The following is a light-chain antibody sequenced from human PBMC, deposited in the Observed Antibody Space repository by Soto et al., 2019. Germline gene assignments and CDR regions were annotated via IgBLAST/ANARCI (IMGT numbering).Light chain of an antibody. J-gene: IGLJ1*01. Sequence: QSALTQPPSASGSPGQSVTIPCTGTSSDVGGYDHVSWYQQHPGKAPKLMIYEVTKRPAGVPDRFSGSKSGNTASLTVSGLQAEDEAAYQCSSYTSSSASYVIGSGTKVTVL. CDR1: SSDVGGYDH. CDR2: EVT. CDR3: SSYTSSSASYV. V-gene: IGLV2-8*01.